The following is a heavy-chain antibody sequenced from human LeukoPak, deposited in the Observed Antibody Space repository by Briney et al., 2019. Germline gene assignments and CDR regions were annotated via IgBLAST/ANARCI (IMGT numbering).Heavy chain of an antibody. D-gene: IGHD3-10*01. J-gene: IGHJ6*03. CDR2: ISYDIGYI. CDR1: GFTFNDYH. CDR3: ARVITMVRGVAGYGYYYYYMDV. V-gene: IGHV3-21*01. Sequence: GGSLRLSCPASGFTFNDYHMNWVRQAPGKGLEWVATISYDIGYIYYADSVKGRFTISRDNAKNSVFLQMSSLRAEDTAVYYCARVITMVRGVAGYGYYYYYMDVWGKGTTVTISS.